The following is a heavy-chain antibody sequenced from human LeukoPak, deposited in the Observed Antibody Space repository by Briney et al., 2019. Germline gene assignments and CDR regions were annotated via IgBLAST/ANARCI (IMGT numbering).Heavy chain of an antibody. CDR2: INPNSGGT. CDR3: ARVRGIHYYFDY. CDR1: GDTFIGYY. J-gene: IGHJ4*02. Sequence: ASVKVSCKASGDTFIGYYIHWVRQAPGQGLEWMGRINPNSGGTNYAQKFQGRVTMTRDTSISTAYMELSRLRSDDTAVYYCARVRGIHYYFDYWGQGTLVTVSS. V-gene: IGHV1-2*06.